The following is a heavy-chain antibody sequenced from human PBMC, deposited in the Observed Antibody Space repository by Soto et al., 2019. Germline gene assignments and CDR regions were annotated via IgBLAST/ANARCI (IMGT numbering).Heavy chain of an antibody. V-gene: IGHV4-31*03. CDR1: GGSISSGGYY. D-gene: IGHD3-22*01. CDR3: ATDQRHMYDSSGSYYGGYYYYAMDV. J-gene: IGHJ6*02. Sequence: QVQLQESGPGLVKPSQTLSLTCTVSGGSISSGGYYWSWIRQHPGKGLEWIGYIYYSGSTYYNPSLRSRVTISVDTSKNQFSLKLSSVTAADTAVYFCATDQRHMYDSSGSYYGGYYYYAMDVWGQGTTVTVSS. CDR2: IYYSGST.